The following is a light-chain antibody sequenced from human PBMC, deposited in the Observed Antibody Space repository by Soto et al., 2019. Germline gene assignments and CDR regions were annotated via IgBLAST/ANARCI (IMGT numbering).Light chain of an antibody. V-gene: IGKV3-15*01. J-gene: IGKJ1*01. CDR3: QQYNNWPPAT. Sequence: EIVMTQSPATLSVSPGERAILSCRASQSVSNNLAWYQQKPGQAPRLLIFGASTRATGIPARFSGSGSGTEFTLSNSSLQSEDFAVYYGQQYNNWPPATFGQGTNVEIK. CDR1: QSVSNN. CDR2: GAS.